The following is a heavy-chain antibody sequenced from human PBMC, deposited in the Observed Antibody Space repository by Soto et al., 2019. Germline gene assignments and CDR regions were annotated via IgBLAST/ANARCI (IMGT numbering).Heavy chain of an antibody. CDR3: TKLPRDYCRRTSCPGGNWLDP. CDR2: IYPGDSDT. D-gene: IGHD2-2*01. Sequence: GESLKISCKGSGYSFPSYWIGWVRQMPGKGLEWMGIIYPGDSDTRYSPYFQGQVTISADKSISTAYLQWSSIKSSDTAMYYCTKLPRDYCRRTSCPGGNWLDPWGREPWSPSPQ. J-gene: IGHJ5*02. CDR1: GYSFPSYW. V-gene: IGHV5-51*01.